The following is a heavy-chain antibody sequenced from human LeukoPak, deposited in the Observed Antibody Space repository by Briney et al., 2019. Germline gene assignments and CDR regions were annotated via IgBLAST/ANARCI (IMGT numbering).Heavy chain of an antibody. CDR2: ISAYNGNT. Sequence: ASVKVSCKASGYTFTSYGISWVRQAPGQGPEWMGWISAYNGNTNYAQKIQGGVTMTTDTSTSTAYMELRSLRSDDTAVYYCARDRGFCSGGSCYPSDAFDIWGQGTMVTVSS. V-gene: IGHV1-18*01. CDR3: ARDRGFCSGGSCYPSDAFDI. CDR1: GYTFTSYG. D-gene: IGHD2-15*01. J-gene: IGHJ3*02.